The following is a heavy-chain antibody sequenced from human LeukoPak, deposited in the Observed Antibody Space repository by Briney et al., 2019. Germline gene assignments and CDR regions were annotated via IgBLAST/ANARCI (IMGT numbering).Heavy chain of an antibody. CDR1: GFTFSNFW. V-gene: IGHV3-74*01. CDR3: ARDSYTSPDY. D-gene: IGHD2-2*01. J-gene: IGHJ4*02. CDR2: INREGNYT. Sequence: GGSLRLSCAASGFTFSNFWMYWVRQAPGEGLVWVSRINREGNYTVYADSVKGRFTISRDNARSTLYLQINSLRAEDTAVYYCARDSYTSPDYWGQGTLVTVSS.